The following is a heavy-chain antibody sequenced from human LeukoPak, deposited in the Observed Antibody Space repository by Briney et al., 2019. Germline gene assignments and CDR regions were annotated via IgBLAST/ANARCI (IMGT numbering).Heavy chain of an antibody. J-gene: IGHJ4*02. CDR2: ISAYNGNT. Sequence: ASVKVSCKASGYTFTSYGISWVRQAPGQGLEWMGWISAYNGNTNYAQKLQGRVTMTTDTSTSTAYMELRSLRSDDTAVYYCAGVRSQYGGDYFDYWGQGTLVTVSS. CDR1: GYTFTSYG. V-gene: IGHV1-18*01. D-gene: IGHD4-23*01. CDR3: AGVRSQYGGDYFDY.